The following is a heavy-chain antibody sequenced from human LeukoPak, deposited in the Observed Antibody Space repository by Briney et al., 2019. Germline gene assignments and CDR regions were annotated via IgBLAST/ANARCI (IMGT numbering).Heavy chain of an antibody. CDR1: GYTFTSYG. CDR3: ARDQHDHVWGSYRPYFDY. CDR2: INTYNGNT. V-gene: IGHV1-18*01. Sequence: ASVTVSCKASGYTFTSYGISWVRQAPGRGLEWMGSINTYNGNTKYVQNLQGRVTMTTDTSTNTAYMELRSLRSDDTAVYYCARDQHDHVWGSYRPYFDYWGQGTLVTVSS. D-gene: IGHD3-16*02. J-gene: IGHJ4*02.